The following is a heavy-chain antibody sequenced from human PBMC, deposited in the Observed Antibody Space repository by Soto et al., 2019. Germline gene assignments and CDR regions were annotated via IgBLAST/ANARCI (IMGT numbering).Heavy chain of an antibody. Sequence: QVQLVQSGAEVKKPGASVKVSCKASGYTFTSYAMHWVRQAPGQRLEWMGWINAGNGNTKYSQKFQGRVTITRDTSASTAYMELSSLRSEDTAVYYCARKKLVSLGGSDSALDYWGQGTLVTVSS. J-gene: IGHJ4*02. CDR1: GYTFTSYA. D-gene: IGHD1-26*01. CDR3: ARKKLVSLGGSDSALDY. V-gene: IGHV1-3*01. CDR2: INAGNGNT.